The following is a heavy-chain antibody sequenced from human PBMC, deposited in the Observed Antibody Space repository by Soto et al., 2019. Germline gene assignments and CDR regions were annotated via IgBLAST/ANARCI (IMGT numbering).Heavy chain of an antibody. Sequence: ASVKVSCKASDYTFTSYGISWVRQAPGQGLEWMGWISAYNGNTNYAQKLQGRVTMTTDTSTSTAYMELRSLRSDDTAVYYCARTIFGVAIPMVGYYYYGMDVWGQGTTVTVS. J-gene: IGHJ6*02. V-gene: IGHV1-18*01. D-gene: IGHD3-3*01. CDR2: ISAYNGNT. CDR1: DYTFTSYG. CDR3: ARTIFGVAIPMVGYYYYGMDV.